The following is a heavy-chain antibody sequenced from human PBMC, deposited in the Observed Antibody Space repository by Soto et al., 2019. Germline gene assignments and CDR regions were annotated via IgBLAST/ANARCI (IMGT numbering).Heavy chain of an antibody. V-gene: IGHV4-59*01. D-gene: IGHD4-17*01. CDR1: GGSISGYY. Sequence: PSETLSLTCAVFGGSISGYYWSWIRQPPGKGLEWIGYISYSGSTNYNPSLKSRLTISVDTSKNQFSLKLSSVTAADTAVYYCARDAMTTVIPYYYYYGMDVWGQGTTVTVSS. CDR2: ISYSGST. J-gene: IGHJ6*02. CDR3: ARDAMTTVIPYYYYYGMDV.